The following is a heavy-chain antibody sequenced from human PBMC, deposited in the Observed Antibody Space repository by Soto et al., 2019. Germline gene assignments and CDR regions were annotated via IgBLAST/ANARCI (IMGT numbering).Heavy chain of an antibody. J-gene: IGHJ4*02. CDR2: INPNSGGT. CDR1: GYTFTGYY. Sequence: QVQLVQSGAEVKKPGASVKVSCKASGYTFTGYYMHWVRQAPGQGLEWMGWINPNSGGTNYAQKFQGWVTMTRDTSISTAYMERSMLRSDDTAVDYCAGATFCGGDGQIDYWGQGTLVTVA. CDR3: AGATFCGGDGQIDY. D-gene: IGHD2-21*01. V-gene: IGHV1-2*04.